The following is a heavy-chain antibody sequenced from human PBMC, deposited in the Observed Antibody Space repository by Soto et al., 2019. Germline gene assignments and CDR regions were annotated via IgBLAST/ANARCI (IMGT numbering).Heavy chain of an antibody. D-gene: IGHD3-22*01. Sequence: GGSLRLSCAASGFTFSNAWMSWVRQAPGKGLEWVGRIKSKTDGGTTDYAAPVKGRFTISRDDSKNTLYLQMNSLKTEDTAVYYCTRRAPFYYDSSGYYYFDYWGQGTLVTVPQ. V-gene: IGHV3-15*01. CDR2: IKSKTDGGTT. CDR1: GFTFSNAW. J-gene: IGHJ4*02. CDR3: TRRAPFYYDSSGYYYFDY.